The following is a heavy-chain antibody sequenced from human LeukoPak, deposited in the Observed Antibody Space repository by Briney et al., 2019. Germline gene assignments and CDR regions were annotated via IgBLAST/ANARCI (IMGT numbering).Heavy chain of an antibody. J-gene: IGHJ4*02. Sequence: ASVKVSCKASGYTFTSYYMHWVRQAPGQGLEWMGIINPSGGSTSYAQKFQGRVTMTEDTSTDTAYMELSRLRSDDTAVYYCARDAEEALRFFDYWGQGTLVTVST. CDR2: INPSGGST. CDR3: ARDAEEALRFFDY. V-gene: IGHV1-46*01. CDR1: GYTFTSYY.